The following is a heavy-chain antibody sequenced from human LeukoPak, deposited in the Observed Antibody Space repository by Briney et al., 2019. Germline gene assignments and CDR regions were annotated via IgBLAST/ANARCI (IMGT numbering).Heavy chain of an antibody. CDR1: GFTFSSYA. CDR2: ISGSGGST. D-gene: IGHD4-17*01. CDR3: AKGDYGDYVGWFDP. Sequence: GGSLRLSCAASGFTFSSYAMSWVRQAPGKGLEWVSAISGSGGSTYYADSVKGRFTISRDNSKNTLHLQMNSLRAEDTAVYYCAKGDYGDYVGWFDPWGQGTLVTVSS. V-gene: IGHV3-23*01. J-gene: IGHJ5*02.